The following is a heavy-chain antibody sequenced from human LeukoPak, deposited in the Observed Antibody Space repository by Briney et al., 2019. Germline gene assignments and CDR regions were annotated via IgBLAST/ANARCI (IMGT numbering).Heavy chain of an antibody. CDR2: ISGSGGST. Sequence: GGSLRLSCAASGFTFSSYGMHWVRQAPGKGLEWVSAISGSGGSTYYADSVKGRFTISRDNSKNTLYLQMNSLRAEDTAVYYCAKDRYDYGDYGALDYWGQGTLVTVSS. D-gene: IGHD4-17*01. CDR1: GFTFSSYG. J-gene: IGHJ4*02. CDR3: AKDRYDYGDYGALDY. V-gene: IGHV3-23*01.